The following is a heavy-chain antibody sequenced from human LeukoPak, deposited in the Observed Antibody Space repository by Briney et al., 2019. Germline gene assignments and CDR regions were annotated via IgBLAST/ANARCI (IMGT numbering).Heavy chain of an antibody. CDR2: ISSNGGRT. V-gene: IGHV3-64*01. CDR1: GFTFRSYG. CDR3: ATYYYDSGGFHFHH. J-gene: IGHJ1*01. D-gene: IGHD3-22*01. Sequence: GSLRLSCAASGFTFRSYGMHWVRQAPGKGLEYVSAISSNGGRTYYANSVKGRFTISRDNSRNTLYLQMGSLRAEDMAVYYCATYYYDSGGFHFHHWGQGTLVTVSS.